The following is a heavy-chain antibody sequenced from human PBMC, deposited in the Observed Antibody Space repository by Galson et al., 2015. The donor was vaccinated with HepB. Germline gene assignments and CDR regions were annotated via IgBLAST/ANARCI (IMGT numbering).Heavy chain of an antibody. V-gene: IGHV1-18*01. J-gene: IGHJ5*02. Sequence: SVKVSCKASGYTFTSYGISWVRQAPGQGLEWMGWISAYNGNTNYAQKLQGRVTMTTDTSTSTAYMELRSLRSDDTAVCYCARGTSYYDSSDWFDPWGQGTLVTVSS. CDR2: ISAYNGNT. CDR3: ARGTSYYDSSDWFDP. CDR1: GYTFTSYG. D-gene: IGHD3-22*01.